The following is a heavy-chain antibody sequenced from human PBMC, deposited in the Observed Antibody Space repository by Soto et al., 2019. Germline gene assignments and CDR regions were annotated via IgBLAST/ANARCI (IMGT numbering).Heavy chain of an antibody. D-gene: IGHD3-3*01. V-gene: IGHV3-48*01. CDR1: GFTFSSYS. CDR3: AREGRGYDFTGWFDP. CDR2: ISSSSSTR. J-gene: IGHJ5*02. Sequence: EVQLVESGGGLVQPGGSLRLSCAASGFTFSSYSMNWVRQAPGKGLEWVSYISSSSSTRYYADSVKGRFTISRDNAKNSLYLQMNSLRAEDTAVYYCAREGRGYDFTGWFDPWGQGPLVTVSS.